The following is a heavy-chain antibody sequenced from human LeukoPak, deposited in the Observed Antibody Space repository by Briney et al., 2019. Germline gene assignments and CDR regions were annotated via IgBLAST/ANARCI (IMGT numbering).Heavy chain of an antibody. J-gene: IGHJ3*02. CDR2: INPNSGGT. CDR1: GYTFTGYY. D-gene: IGHD6-6*01. V-gene: IGHV1-2*02. CDR3: ARSQGWQLGEDAFDI. Sequence: GASVKVSCKASGYTFTGYYMHWVRQAPGQGLEWMGWINPNSGGTNYAQKFQGRVTMTRDTSISTAYMELSRLRSDDTAVYYCARSQGWQLGEDAFDIWGQGTMVTVSS.